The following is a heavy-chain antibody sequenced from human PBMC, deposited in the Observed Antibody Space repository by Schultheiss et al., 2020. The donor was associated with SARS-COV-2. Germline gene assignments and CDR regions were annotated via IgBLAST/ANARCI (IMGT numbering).Heavy chain of an antibody. CDR3: ARDSTYCSGDCSFDY. CDR1: GFTFSSYS. Sequence: GGSLRLSCAASGFTFSSYSMNWVRQAPGKGLEWVAVIWYDGSKKYYADSVKGRFTISRDNSKNTLYLQMNSLRAEDTAIYYCARDSTYCSGDCSFDYWGQGTLVTVSS. V-gene: IGHV3-33*08. CDR2: IWYDGSKK. D-gene: IGHD2-21*02. J-gene: IGHJ4*02.